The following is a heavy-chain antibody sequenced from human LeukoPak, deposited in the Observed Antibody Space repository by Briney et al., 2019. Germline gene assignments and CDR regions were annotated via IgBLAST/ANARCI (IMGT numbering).Heavy chain of an antibody. D-gene: IGHD5-24*01. CDR3: ARDSGDGYNLSDY. CDR2: INPNSGGT. CDR1: GYTFTGYY. V-gene: IGHV1-2*02. J-gene: IGHJ4*02. Sequence: GASVKVSCKASGYTFTGYYMHWVRQAPGQGLEWMGWINPNSGGTNYAQKFQGRVTMTRDTSITTAYMELSRLRSDDTAVYYCARDSGDGYNLSDYWGQGTLVTVSS.